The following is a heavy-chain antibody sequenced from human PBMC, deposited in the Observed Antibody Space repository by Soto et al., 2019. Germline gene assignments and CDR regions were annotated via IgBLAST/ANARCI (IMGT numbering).Heavy chain of an antibody. D-gene: IGHD2-21*01. V-gene: IGHV3-30-3*01. CDR3: ARDSKAVALAFDY. CDR2: ISYDGSNK. Sequence: GGSLRLSCAASGFTFSSYAMHWVRQAPGKGLEWVAVISYDGSNKYYADSVKGRFTISRDNSKNTLYLQMNSLTTEDTAVYYCARDSKAVALAFDYWGQGALVTVSS. J-gene: IGHJ4*02. CDR1: GFTFSSYA.